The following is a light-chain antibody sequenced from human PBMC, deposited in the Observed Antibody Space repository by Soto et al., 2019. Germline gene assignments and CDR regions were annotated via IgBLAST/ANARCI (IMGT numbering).Light chain of an antibody. CDR1: QSVLYTPNSKNY. CDR2: WAS. V-gene: IGKV4-1*01. J-gene: IGKJ4*01. CDR3: QQYYSTPLT. Sequence: DFVMTQSPDSLAVSLGGRASISCKSSQSVLYTPNSKNYLAWYQQKPGQPPKLLIYWASTRESGVPERFSGSGSGTDFTLTISSLQAEDVAVYSCQQYYSTPLTFGGGTKVELQ.